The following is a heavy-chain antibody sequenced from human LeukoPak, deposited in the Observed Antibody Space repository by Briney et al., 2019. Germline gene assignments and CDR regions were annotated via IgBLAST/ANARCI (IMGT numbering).Heavy chain of an antibody. D-gene: IGHD5-18*01. V-gene: IGHV1-18*01. CDR3: ARDRHYSSSWTNNVDTAMPWVPADY. CDR1: GGTFSSYA. Sequence: GASVKVSCKASGGTFSSYAISWVRQAPGQGLEWMGWISAYNGNTNYAQKLQGRVTMTTDTSTSTAYMELRSLRSDDTAVYYCARDRHYSSSWTNNVDTAMPWVPADYWGQGTLVTVSS. J-gene: IGHJ4*02. CDR2: ISAYNGNT.